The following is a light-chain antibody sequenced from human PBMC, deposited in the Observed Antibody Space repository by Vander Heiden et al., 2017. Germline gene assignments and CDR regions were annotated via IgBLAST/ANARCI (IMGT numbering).Light chain of an antibody. J-gene: IGKJ1*01. Sequence: DIQMTQSPSTLSASVGDRVTITCRASQSITTWLAWYQQKPGKAPKLLIYDASNLQSGVPSRFNGSGSGTDFSLTISSLQPDDFATYYCQQYSIDSPTFGQGTKVEI. V-gene: IGKV1-5*01. CDR3: QQYSIDSPT. CDR2: DAS. CDR1: QSITTW.